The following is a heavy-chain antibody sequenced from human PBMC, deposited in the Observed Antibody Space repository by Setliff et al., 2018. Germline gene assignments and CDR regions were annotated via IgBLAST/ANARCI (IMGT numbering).Heavy chain of an antibody. V-gene: IGHV5-51*01. CDR1: GFRFTSHW. J-gene: IGHJ4*02. D-gene: IGHD6-13*01. CDR3: ARPACSSRWYEIKGFDY. Sequence: GESLKISCQGSGFRFTSHWIGWVRQMPGKGLEWMGIIYPADSDTRYSPSFQGQVTISADKSISTAYLQWSSLKASDTAIYYCARPACSSRWYEIKGFDYWGQGTLVTVSS. CDR2: IYPADSDT.